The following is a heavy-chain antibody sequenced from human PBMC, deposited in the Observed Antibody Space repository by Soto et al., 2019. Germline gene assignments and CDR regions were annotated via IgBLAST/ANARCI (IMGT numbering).Heavy chain of an antibody. J-gene: IGHJ6*02. Sequence: QVQLVQSGAEVKKPGSSVKVSCKASGGTFSSYAISWVRQAPGQGLEWMGGIIPIFGTANYAQKFQGRVTITADEYTSTAYMELSSLRSEETAVYYCARWVVDSSGWYGVEHYFGMDVWGQGTTVTVSS. CDR3: ARWVVDSSGWYGVEHYFGMDV. CDR2: IIPIFGTA. V-gene: IGHV1-69*01. D-gene: IGHD6-19*01. CDR1: GGTFSSYA.